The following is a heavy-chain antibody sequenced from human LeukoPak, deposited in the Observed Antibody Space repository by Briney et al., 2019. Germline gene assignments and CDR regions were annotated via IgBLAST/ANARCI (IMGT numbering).Heavy chain of an antibody. J-gene: IGHJ6*02. CDR2: ISYDGSNK. D-gene: IGHD3-10*01. CDR1: GFTFTSYS. V-gene: IGHV3-30*18. Sequence: PGGSLRLSCAASGFTFTSYSMNWVRQAPGKGLEWVAVISYDGSNKYYADSVKGRFTISRDNSKNTLYLQMNSLRAEDTAVYYCAKELLWSRGYYYYYGMDVWGQGTTVTVSS. CDR3: AKELLWSRGYYYYYGMDV.